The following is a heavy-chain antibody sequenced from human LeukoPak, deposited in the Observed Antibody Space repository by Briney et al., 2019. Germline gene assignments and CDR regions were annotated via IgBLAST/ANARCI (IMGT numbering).Heavy chain of an antibody. V-gene: IGHV1-2*02. CDR3: ARDRESFGVVSPYYYYYYMDV. CDR1: GYTFTGYY. D-gene: IGHD3-3*01. J-gene: IGHJ6*03. CDR2: INPNSGGT. Sequence: GASVKVSCKASGYTFTGYYMHWVRQAPGQGLEWMGWINPNSGGTNYAQKFQGRVTMTMDTSISTAYMELSRLRSDDTAVYYCARDRESFGVVSPYYYYYYMDVWGKGTTVTVSS.